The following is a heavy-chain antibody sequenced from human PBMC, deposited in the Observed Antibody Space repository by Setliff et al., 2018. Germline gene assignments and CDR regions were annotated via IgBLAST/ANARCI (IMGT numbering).Heavy chain of an antibody. CDR2: IYTSWST. V-gene: IGHV4-4*09. D-gene: IGHD3-3*01. CDR1: GGSFNKYY. CDR3: ARMSGFQYMDV. J-gene: IGHJ6*03. Sequence: SETLSLTCNVSGGSFNKYYWSWIRQPPGKGLEWIGQIYTSWSTNYNPSLKSRVTISLDTSKNQFSLSLSSVTAADTAVYYCARMSGFQYMDVWGKGTTVTVSS.